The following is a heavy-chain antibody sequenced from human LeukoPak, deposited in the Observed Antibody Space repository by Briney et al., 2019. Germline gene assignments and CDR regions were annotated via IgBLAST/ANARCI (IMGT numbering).Heavy chain of an antibody. J-gene: IGHJ5*02. CDR2: TYYRSKWYT. Sequence: SQTLSLTCAISGDRVSRNSAGWNWTRQSPSRGLEWLARTYYRSKWYTDIAESVEGRMTIDADTSRNQSSLRLNSVIPEDTAVYYCAKGGLVRGGMCATLGFDPWGQGTLVTVSS. CDR1: GDRVSRNSAG. V-gene: IGHV6-1*01. D-gene: IGHD3-10*01. CDR3: AKGGLVRGGMCATLGFDP.